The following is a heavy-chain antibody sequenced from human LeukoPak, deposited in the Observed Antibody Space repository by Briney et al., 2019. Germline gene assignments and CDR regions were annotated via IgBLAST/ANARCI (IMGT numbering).Heavy chain of an antibody. CDR2: MNYNSGNT. D-gene: IGHD5-18*01. Sequence: ASVKVSCKASGYTYTSYDINWVRQATGQGLEWMGWMNYNSGNTGYAQKFQGRVTMTRNTSIRTANMALSSLRSVDTAVYYGAKTWIQVTSWFDTWGQGTLVTVSS. CDR3: AKTWIQVTSWFDT. V-gene: IGHV1-8*01. J-gene: IGHJ5*02. CDR1: GYTYTSYD.